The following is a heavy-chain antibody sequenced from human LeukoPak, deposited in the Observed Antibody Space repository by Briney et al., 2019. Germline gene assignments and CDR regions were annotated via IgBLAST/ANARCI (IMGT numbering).Heavy chain of an antibody. D-gene: IGHD2-2*01. CDR3: ARPAVQVVVGDYGMDV. Sequence: GESLKISCKGSGYSFTSYWIGWVRQMPGKGLEWMGRIDPSDSYTNYSPSFQGHVTISADKSISTAYLQWSSLKASDTAMYYCARPAVQVVVGDYGMDVWGQGTTVTVSS. J-gene: IGHJ6*02. CDR2: IDPSDSYT. V-gene: IGHV5-10-1*01. CDR1: GYSFTSYW.